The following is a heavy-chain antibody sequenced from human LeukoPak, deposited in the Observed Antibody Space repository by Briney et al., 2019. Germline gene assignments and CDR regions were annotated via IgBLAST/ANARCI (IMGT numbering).Heavy chain of an antibody. Sequence: ASVKVSCKASGYTFTGYYMHWVRQAPGQGREWMGLINPNSGGTNYAQKFQGRVTMTSDTSISTAYMEMSRLRSDDTAVYYCARDPAVDIVVVPAAMGWFDPWGQGTLVTVSS. D-gene: IGHD2-2*01. V-gene: IGHV1-2*02. CDR1: GYTFTGYY. J-gene: IGHJ5*02. CDR3: ARDPAVDIVVVPAAMGWFDP. CDR2: INPNSGGT.